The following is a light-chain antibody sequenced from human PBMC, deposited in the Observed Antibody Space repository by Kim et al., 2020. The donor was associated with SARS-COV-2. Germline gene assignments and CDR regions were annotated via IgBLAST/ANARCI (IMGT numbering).Light chain of an antibody. CDR1: QSVNNNY. J-gene: IGKJ4*01. Sequence: SPGERATASCRASQSVNNNYLAWYQQKPGPPPRRLIYGASSRATGIPHRFSGSGSETDFILTISRLDPVDFAVYYCQHYGTSPLTFGGGTKVDIK. CDR2: GAS. CDR3: QHYGTSPLT. V-gene: IGKV3-20*01.